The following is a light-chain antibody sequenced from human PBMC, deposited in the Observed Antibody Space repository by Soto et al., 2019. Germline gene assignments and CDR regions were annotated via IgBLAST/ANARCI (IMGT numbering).Light chain of an antibody. CDR2: RTS. CDR3: QHYNNWPRAT. Sequence: EILMTQSPATLSVSPGERATLSCRASTSISSNLAWYQQKPGQAPRLLMFRTSSRATGFPARFSGSGSGTELNLTISSVQSEDVGVYYWQHYNNWPRATFGVGNKVEIK. J-gene: IGKJ4*01. V-gene: IGKV3-15*01. CDR1: TSISSN.